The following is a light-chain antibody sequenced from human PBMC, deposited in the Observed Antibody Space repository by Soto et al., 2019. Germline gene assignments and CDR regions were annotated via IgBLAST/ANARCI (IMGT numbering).Light chain of an antibody. J-gene: IGKJ1*01. V-gene: IGKV3-11*01. CDR1: QSVSSY. CDR2: DAS. CDR3: QHYDVWPLT. Sequence: EIVLTQSPATLSLSPGERATLSCRASQSVSSYLAWYQQKPGQAPRLLIYDASNRATGIPARFSGSGSGTEFTLTISSLQSEDFGVYYCQHYDVWPLTFGQGTKVDIK.